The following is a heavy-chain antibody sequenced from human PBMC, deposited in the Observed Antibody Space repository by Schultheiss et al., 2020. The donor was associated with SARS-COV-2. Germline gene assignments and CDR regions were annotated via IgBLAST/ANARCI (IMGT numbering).Heavy chain of an antibody. CDR3: ARGGGPPGYSSGWDYFDY. CDR2: INPNSGGT. D-gene: IGHD6-19*01. Sequence: ASVKVSCKASGYTFTGYYMHWVRQAPGQGLEWMGWINPNSGGTNYAQKFQGRVTMTRDTSISTAYMELSRLRSDDTAVYYCARGGGPPGYSSGWDYFDYWGQGTLVTVSS. J-gene: IGHJ4*02. V-gene: IGHV1-2*02. CDR1: GYTFTGYY.